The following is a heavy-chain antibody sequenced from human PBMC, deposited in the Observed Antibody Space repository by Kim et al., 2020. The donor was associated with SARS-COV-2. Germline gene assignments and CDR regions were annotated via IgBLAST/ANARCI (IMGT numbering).Heavy chain of an antibody. Sequence: GGSLRLSCAASGFTFSSYWMSWVRQAPGKGLEWVANIKQDGSEKYYVDSVKGRFTISRDNAKNSLYLQMNSLRAEDTAVYYCARDDNNYYDFWSGYYTYAFDIWGQGTMVTVSS. CDR1: GFTFSSYW. V-gene: IGHV3-7*01. CDR3: ARDDNNYYDFWSGYYTYAFDI. D-gene: IGHD3-3*01. J-gene: IGHJ3*02. CDR2: IKQDGSEK.